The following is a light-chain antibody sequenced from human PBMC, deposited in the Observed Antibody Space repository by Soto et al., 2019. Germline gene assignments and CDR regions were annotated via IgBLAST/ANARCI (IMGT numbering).Light chain of an antibody. Sequence: QSVLTQPPSASGTPGQRVTISCSGSSSNIGSNSVKWYQQLPETAPRLLIYGYNRRPSGVPERFSASKSGTSASLAISGLQSEDEADYYCAAWDDRLKDLILGGGTKLTVL. V-gene: IGLV1-44*01. CDR2: GYN. J-gene: IGLJ2*01. CDR3: AAWDDRLKDLI. CDR1: SSNIGSNS.